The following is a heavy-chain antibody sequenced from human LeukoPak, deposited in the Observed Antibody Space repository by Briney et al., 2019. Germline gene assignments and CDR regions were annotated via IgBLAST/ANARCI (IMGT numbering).Heavy chain of an antibody. J-gene: IGHJ4*02. D-gene: IGHD5-24*01. CDR2: ISSSGSTI. CDR3: ARLRGGYRLY. CDR1: AFTFSDYE. Sequence: GGSPRLSCAASAFTFSDYEMNWVRQAPGKGLEWVSYISSSGSTIYYADSVKGRFTISRDNAKNSLYLQINSLRAEDTAVYYCARLRGGYRLYWGQGTLVTVSS. V-gene: IGHV3-48*03.